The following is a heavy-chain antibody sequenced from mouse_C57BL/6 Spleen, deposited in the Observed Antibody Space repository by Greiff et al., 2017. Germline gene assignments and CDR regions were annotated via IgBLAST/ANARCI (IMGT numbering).Heavy chain of an antibody. D-gene: IGHD1-1*01. J-gene: IGHJ3*01. Sequence: EVQRVVSGGGLVKPGGSLKLSCAASGFTFSSYAMSWVRQTPEKRLEWVATISDGGSYTYYPDNVKGRFTISRDNAKNNLYLQMSHLKSEDTAMYYCARAYGSSYGFAYWGQGTLVTVSA. CDR1: GFTFSSYA. CDR2: ISDGGSYT. CDR3: ARAYGSSYGFAY. V-gene: IGHV5-4*01.